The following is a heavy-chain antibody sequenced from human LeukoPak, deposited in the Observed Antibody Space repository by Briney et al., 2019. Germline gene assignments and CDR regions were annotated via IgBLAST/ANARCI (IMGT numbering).Heavy chain of an antibody. CDR1: GYTFTSYG. CDR3: ARDLTTVTTFSY. J-gene: IGHJ4*02. D-gene: IGHD4-17*01. CDR2: ISAYNGNT. V-gene: IGHV1-18*01. Sequence: ASVKVSCKASGYTFTSYGISWVRQAPEQGLEWMGWISAYNGNTNYAQKLQGRVTMTTDTSTSTAYMELRSLRSDDTAVYYCARDLTTVTTFSYWGQGTLVTVSS.